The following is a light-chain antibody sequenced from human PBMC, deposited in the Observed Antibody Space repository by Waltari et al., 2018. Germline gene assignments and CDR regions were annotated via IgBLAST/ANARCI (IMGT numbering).Light chain of an antibody. CDR1: TSAVAGCNS. V-gene: IGLV2-14*01. J-gene: IGLJ3*02. CDR3: SSYTSSSTLV. Sequence: QSALTQPASVSGSPGQSITIPCTGTTSAVAGCNSVSWYQKHPGKAPKLMIYEVSNRPSGVSNRFSGSKSGNTASLTISGLQAEDESDYYCSSYTSSSTLVFGGGTKLTVL. CDR2: EVS.